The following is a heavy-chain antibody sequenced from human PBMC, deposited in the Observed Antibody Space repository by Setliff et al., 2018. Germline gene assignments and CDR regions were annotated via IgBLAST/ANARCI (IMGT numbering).Heavy chain of an antibody. V-gene: IGHV4-59*01. CDR3: ARCDYGSKSGKFDY. CDR1: GGSISTYY. D-gene: IGHD4-17*01. J-gene: IGHJ4*02. CDR2: IYYSGIT. Sequence: PSETLSLTCTVSGGSISTYYWNWIRQSPGKGLEWIAYIYYSGITDYNPSLKSRVTISVDTSKNQSSLKLSSVTAADMAVYYCARCDYGSKSGKFDYWGQGTLVTVSS.